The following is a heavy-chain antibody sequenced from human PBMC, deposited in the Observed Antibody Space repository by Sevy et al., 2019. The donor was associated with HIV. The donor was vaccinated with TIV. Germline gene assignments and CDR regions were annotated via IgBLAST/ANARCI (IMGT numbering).Heavy chain of an antibody. Sequence: SETLSLTCAVYGGSFRDYYWCWIRQPPGKGLEWIGEINHSGSTNYNPSLKSRVTISVDTSKNQFSLKLTSVTAADTAVYYCARTVVVVAATLDSWGQGTLVTVSS. CDR1: GGSFRDYY. D-gene: IGHD2-15*01. J-gene: IGHJ4*02. V-gene: IGHV4-34*01. CDR3: ARTVVVVAATLDS. CDR2: INHSGST.